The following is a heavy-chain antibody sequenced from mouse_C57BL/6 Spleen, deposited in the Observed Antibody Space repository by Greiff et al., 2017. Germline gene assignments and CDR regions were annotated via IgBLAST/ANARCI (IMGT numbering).Heavy chain of an antibody. D-gene: IGHD1-1*01. V-gene: IGHV1-47*01. CDR2: FHPYNDDT. CDR1: GYTFTTYP. CDR3: ARGGHGSPYYYAMDY. Sequence: QVQLQQSGAELVKPGASVKMSCKASGYTFTTYPIEWMKQNHGKSLEWIGNFHPYNDDTKYNEKFKGKATLTVEKSSSTVYFGLSRLTSDDSAVYNCARGGHGSPYYYAMDYWGQGTSDTVSS. J-gene: IGHJ4*01.